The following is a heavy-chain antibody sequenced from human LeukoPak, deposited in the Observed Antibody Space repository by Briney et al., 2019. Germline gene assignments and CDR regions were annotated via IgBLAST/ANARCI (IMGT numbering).Heavy chain of an antibody. Sequence: GGSLRLSCAASGFTFSNAWMTWVRQAPGKGLEWVGYIKRRSDGGTIDYAAPVKGRFTISRDDSKSTLYLYRDRLKTEDTAVYYCTTVQQWLAQALGYWGRGTRVTVSS. J-gene: IGHJ4*02. CDR3: TTVQQWLAQALGY. V-gene: IGHV3-15*01. CDR1: GFTFSNAW. CDR2: IKRRSDGGTI. D-gene: IGHD6-19*01.